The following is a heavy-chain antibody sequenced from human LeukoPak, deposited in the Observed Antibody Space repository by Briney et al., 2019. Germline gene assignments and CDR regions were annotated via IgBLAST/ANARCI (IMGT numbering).Heavy chain of an antibody. Sequence: GASLRLSCAASGFTFSDYAMSWVPQAPGKGLECVSGISGSGGRTYYADSLKGRFTISRDNSKNTLYLQMNSLRAEDTAVYYCAKDRYSGSFNWFDPWGQGTLVTVSS. D-gene: IGHD1-26*01. J-gene: IGHJ5*02. V-gene: IGHV3-23*01. CDR2: ISGSGGRT. CDR3: AKDRYSGSFNWFDP. CDR1: GFTFSDYA.